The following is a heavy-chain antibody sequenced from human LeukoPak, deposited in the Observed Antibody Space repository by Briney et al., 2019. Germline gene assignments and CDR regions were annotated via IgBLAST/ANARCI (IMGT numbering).Heavy chain of an antibody. V-gene: IGHV3-20*04. CDR3: ARGGEGASYDFWSGYPVPPLDYYYYYYMDV. Sequence: GGSLRLSCAASGFTFDDYGMSWVRQAPGKGLEWVSGINWNGGSTGYADSAKGRFTISRDNAKNSLYLQMHSLRAEDTALYYCARGGEGASYDFWSGYPVPPLDYYYYYYMDVWGKGTTVTVSS. CDR2: INWNGGST. D-gene: IGHD3-3*01. J-gene: IGHJ6*03. CDR1: GFTFDDYG.